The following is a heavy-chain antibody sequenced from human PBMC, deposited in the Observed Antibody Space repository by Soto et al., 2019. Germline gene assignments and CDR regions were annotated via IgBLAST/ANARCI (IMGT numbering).Heavy chain of an antibody. D-gene: IGHD2-15*01. V-gene: IGHV3-53*01. CDR1: GFTVSSNY. CDR3: ARDVVMVGARYYYYGMDV. CDR2: IYSGGST. Sequence: GGSLRLSCAASGFTVSSNYMSWVRQAPGKGLEWVSVIYSGGSTYYADSVKGRLTISRDNSKNTLYLQMNSLRAEDTAVYYCARDVVMVGARYYYYGMDVWGQGTTVTVSS. J-gene: IGHJ6*02.